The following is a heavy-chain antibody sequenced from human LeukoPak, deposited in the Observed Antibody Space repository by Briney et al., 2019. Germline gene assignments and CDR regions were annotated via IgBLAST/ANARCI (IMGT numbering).Heavy chain of an antibody. J-gene: IGHJ4*02. Sequence: GGSLRLSCAASGFTFSSYWMHWVRQAPGKGLVWVSRINSDGSSTSYADSVKGRFTISRDNAKNTLYLQMNSLRAEDTAVYYCARDLTCFGELSLYYFDYWGQGPLVTVSS. D-gene: IGHD3-10*01. CDR2: INSDGSST. CDR1: GFTFSSYW. V-gene: IGHV3-74*01. CDR3: ARDLTCFGELSLYYFDY.